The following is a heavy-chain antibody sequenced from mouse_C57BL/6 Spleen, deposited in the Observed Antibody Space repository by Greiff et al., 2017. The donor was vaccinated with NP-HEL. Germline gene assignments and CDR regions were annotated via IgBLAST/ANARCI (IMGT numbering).Heavy chain of an antibody. J-gene: IGHJ4*01. CDR2: ISDGGSYT. D-gene: IGHD2-4*01. CDR3: ARDRIYYDYDGGSMDY. CDR1: GFTFSSYA. Sequence: EVMLVESGGGLVKPGGSLKLSCAASGFTFSSYAMSWVRQTPEKRLEWVATISDGGSYTYYPDNVKGRFTISRDNAKNNLYLQMSHLKSEDTAMYYCARDRIYYDYDGGSMDYWGQGTSVTVSS. V-gene: IGHV5-4*01.